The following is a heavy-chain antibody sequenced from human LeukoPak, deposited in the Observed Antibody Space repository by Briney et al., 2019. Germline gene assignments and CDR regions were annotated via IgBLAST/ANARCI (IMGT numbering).Heavy chain of an antibody. V-gene: IGHV3-9*03. CDR1: GFTFDDYA. D-gene: IGHD2-8*01. CDR2: ISWNSGSI. J-gene: IGHJ4*02. Sequence: QPGRSLRLSCAASGFTFDDYAMHWVRQAPGKGLEWVSGISWNSGSIGYADSVKGRFTISRDNAKNSLYLQMNSLRAEDMALYYCAKGSGTNGVCYLHYWGQGTLVTVSS. CDR3: AKGSGTNGVCYLHY.